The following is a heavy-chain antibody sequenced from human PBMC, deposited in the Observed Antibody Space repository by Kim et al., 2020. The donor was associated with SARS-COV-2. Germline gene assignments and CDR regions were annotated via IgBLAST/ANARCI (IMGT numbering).Heavy chain of an antibody. CDR3: ASAPVWFRGDPFDY. Sequence: SETLSLTCAVYGGSFSGYYWSLIRQPPGKRLEWIGEINHSGSTNYNPSLKSRVTISVDTSKNQFSLKLSSVTAADTVLYYCASAPVWFRGDPFDYWVQGTLVSVSS. J-gene: IGHJ4*02. CDR2: INHSGST. D-gene: IGHD3-10*01. CDR1: GGSFSGYY. V-gene: IGHV4-34*01.